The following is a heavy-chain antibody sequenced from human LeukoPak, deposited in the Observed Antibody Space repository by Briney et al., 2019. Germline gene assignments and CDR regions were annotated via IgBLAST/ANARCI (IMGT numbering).Heavy chain of an antibody. J-gene: IGHJ6*02. CDR1: GFTFSNYW. CDR2: IKEDGSEK. Sequence: GGSLRLSCAASGFTFSNYWMSWVRQAPGKGLEWVANIKEDGSEKYYVDSVKGRFTISRDNAKNSLYLQMNSLRAEDTAVYYCARVFGSGWYIVGLDVWGQGATVTVSS. D-gene: IGHD6-19*01. V-gene: IGHV3-7*05. CDR3: ARVFGSGWYIVGLDV.